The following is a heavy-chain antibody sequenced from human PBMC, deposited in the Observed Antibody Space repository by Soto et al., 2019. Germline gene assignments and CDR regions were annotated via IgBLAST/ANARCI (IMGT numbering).Heavy chain of an antibody. Sequence: SETLSLTCTVSGGSISSGGYYWSWIRQHPGKGLEWIGYIYYSGSTYYNPSLKSRVTISVDTSKNQFSLKLSSVTAADTAVYYCARGRRVTTRGYFDYWGQGTLVTVSS. J-gene: IGHJ4*02. CDR3: ARGRRVTTRGYFDY. V-gene: IGHV4-31*03. CDR2: IYYSGST. D-gene: IGHD4-17*01. CDR1: GGSISSGGYY.